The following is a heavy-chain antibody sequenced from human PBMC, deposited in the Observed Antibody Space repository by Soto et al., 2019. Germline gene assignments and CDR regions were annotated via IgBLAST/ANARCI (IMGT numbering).Heavy chain of an antibody. CDR3: ARLPRDCNKTSCYYAED. D-gene: IGHD2-2*01. J-gene: IGHJ4*02. CDR1: GYDFNTNW. CDR2: MYPGDSDT. Sequence: GESLKISCRVSGYDFNTNWFGWLRQLPGRVLEWVGIMYPGDSDTRYNPSLQGHVTLSVDVTVSTAFLQWRSLETSDTGMYFCARLPRDCNKTSCYYAEDWGQGTQVTVSS. V-gene: IGHV5-51*01.